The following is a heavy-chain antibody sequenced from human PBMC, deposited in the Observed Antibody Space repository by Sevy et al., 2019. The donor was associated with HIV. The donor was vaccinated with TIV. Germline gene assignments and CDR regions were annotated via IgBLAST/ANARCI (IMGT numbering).Heavy chain of an antibody. Sequence: GGSLRLSCAASGFTFSSYGMHWVRQAPGKGLEWVAVISYDGSNKYYADSVKGRFTISRDNSKNTLYLQMNSLRVEDTAVYYCAKDIVSSGPDYWGQGTLVTVSS. J-gene: IGHJ4*02. CDR2: ISYDGSNK. D-gene: IGHD3-22*01. CDR3: AKDIVSSGPDY. CDR1: GFTFSSYG. V-gene: IGHV3-30*18.